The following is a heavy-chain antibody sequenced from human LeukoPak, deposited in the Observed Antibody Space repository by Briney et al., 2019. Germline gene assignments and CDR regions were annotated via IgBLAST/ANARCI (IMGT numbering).Heavy chain of an antibody. CDR1: GGSISSYY. D-gene: IGHD2-15*01. Sequence: SETLSLTCTVSGGSISSYYWSWIRQPPGKGLEWIGYIYYSGSTNYNPSLKSRVTISVDTSKNQFSLKLSSATAADTAVYYCARDCSGGSCYSGFDYWGQGTLVTVSS. V-gene: IGHV4-59*01. J-gene: IGHJ4*02. CDR3: ARDCSGGSCYSGFDY. CDR2: IYYSGST.